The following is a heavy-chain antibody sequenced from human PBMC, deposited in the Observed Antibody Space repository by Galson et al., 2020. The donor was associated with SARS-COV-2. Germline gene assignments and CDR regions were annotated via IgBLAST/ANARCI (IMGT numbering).Heavy chain of an antibody. D-gene: IGHD7-27*01. V-gene: IGHV4-31*03. CDR1: GDSMSSGGYY. CDR3: AREVRTAKWGSMGAFDI. CDR2: ILYTGST. J-gene: IGHJ3*02. Sequence: ASETLSLTCTVSGDSMSSGGYYWSWIRQHPGKGLEFIAYILYTGSTYYNPSLSSRLIVSVDTSKSQFSLRLNSVTAADTAVYYCAREVRTAKWGSMGAFDIWGQGTLVTVSS.